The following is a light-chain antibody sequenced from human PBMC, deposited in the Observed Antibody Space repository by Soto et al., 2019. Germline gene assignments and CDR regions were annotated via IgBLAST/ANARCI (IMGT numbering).Light chain of an antibody. CDR2: LEGSGSY. Sequence: QLVLTQSSSASASLGSSVKLTCTLSSGHSSYIIAWHQQQPGKAPRYLVKLEGSGSYNKGSGVPDRFSGSSSGADRYLTIPNLQFEDEADYYCETWDSNTRVFGTGTKLTVL. J-gene: IGLJ1*01. CDR1: SGHSSYI. V-gene: IGLV4-60*02. CDR3: ETWDSNTRV.